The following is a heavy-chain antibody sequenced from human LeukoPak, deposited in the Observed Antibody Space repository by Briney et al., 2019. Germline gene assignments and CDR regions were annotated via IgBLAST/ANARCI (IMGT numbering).Heavy chain of an antibody. D-gene: IGHD5-18*01. CDR2: MNPNSGNT. CDR1: GYTFTSYD. J-gene: IGHJ4*02. CDR3: ARGWIQLWLHPFDY. V-gene: IGHV1-8*01. Sequence: ASVKVSCKASGYTFTSYDINWVRQATGQGLEWMGWMNPNSGNTGYAQKLQGRVTMTTDTSTSTAYMELRSLRSDDTAVYYCARGWIQLWLHPFDYWGQGTLVTVSS.